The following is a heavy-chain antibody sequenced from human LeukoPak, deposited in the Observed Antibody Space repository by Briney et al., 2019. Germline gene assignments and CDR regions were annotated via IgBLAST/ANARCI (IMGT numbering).Heavy chain of an antibody. V-gene: IGHV4-59*01. Sequence: SETLSLTCTVSGGSISSYYWSWIRQPPGKGLEWIGYIYYSGSTNYNPSLKSRVTISVDTSKNQFSLKLSSVTAADTAVYYCARDGAGANDYSNHRYFQHWGQGTLVTVSS. D-gene: IGHD4-11*01. CDR1: GGSISSYY. J-gene: IGHJ1*01. CDR3: ARDGAGANDYSNHRYFQH. CDR2: IYYSGST.